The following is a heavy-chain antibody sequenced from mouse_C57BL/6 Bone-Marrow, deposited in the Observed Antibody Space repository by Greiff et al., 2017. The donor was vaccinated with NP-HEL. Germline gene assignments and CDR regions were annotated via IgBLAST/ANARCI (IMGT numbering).Heavy chain of an antibody. J-gene: IGHJ1*03. CDR1: GYTFTSYW. V-gene: IGHV1-52*01. CDR3: ARHYGNYGYWYFDV. CDR2: IDPSDSET. Sequence: VKLQQPGAELVRPGSSVKLSCKASGYTFTSYWMHWVKQRPIQGLEWIGNIDPSDSETHYNQKFKDKATLTVDKSSSTAYMQLSSLTSEDSAVYYCARHYGNYGYWYFDVWGTGTTVTVSS. D-gene: IGHD2-1*01.